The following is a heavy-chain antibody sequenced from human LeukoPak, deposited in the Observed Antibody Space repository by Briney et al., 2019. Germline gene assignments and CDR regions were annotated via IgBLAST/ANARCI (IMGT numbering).Heavy chain of an antibody. CDR2: INHSGST. CDR3: ARDFWSGYYRPRHFDY. J-gene: IGHJ4*02. CDR1: GGSFSGYY. Sequence: SETLSLTCAVYGGSFSGYYWSWIRQPPGKGLEWIGEINHSGSTNYNPSLKSRVTISVDTSKNQFSLKLSSVTAADTAVYYCARDFWSGYYRPRHFDYWGQGTLVTVSS. D-gene: IGHD3-3*01. V-gene: IGHV4-34*01.